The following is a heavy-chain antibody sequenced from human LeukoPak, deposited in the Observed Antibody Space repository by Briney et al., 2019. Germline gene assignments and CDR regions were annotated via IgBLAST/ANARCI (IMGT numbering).Heavy chain of an antibody. CDR1: GYTFTSYG. CDR3: ARDPGYSYGFGDAFDI. CDR2: ISAYNGNT. D-gene: IGHD5-18*01. J-gene: IGHJ3*02. Sequence: ASVKVSCKASGYTFTSYGISCVRQAPGQGLEWMGWISAYNGNTNNAQKLQGRVTMTTDTSTSTAYMELRSLRSDDTAVYYCARDPGYSYGFGDAFDIWGQGTMVTVSS. V-gene: IGHV1-18*01.